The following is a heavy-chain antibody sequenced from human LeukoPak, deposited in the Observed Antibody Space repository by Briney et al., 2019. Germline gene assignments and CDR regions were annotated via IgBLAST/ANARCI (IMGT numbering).Heavy chain of an antibody. D-gene: IGHD3-16*01. CDR3: AKDRPNWAIDG. CDR2: ISNNGGYT. J-gene: IGHJ4*02. V-gene: IGHV3-23*01. Sequence: GGSLRLSCAASGFTFSSSAMSWVRQAPGKGLEWVSAISNNGGYTYYADSVQGRFTISRDNSKSTLCLQMNSLRAEDTAVYYCAKDRPNWAIDGWGQGTPVTVSS. CDR1: GFTFSSSA.